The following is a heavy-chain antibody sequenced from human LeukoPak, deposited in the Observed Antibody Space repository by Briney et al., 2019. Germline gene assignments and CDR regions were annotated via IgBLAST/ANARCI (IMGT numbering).Heavy chain of an antibody. CDR3: ARDRVSGRDAFDI. J-gene: IGHJ3*02. Sequence: SQTLSLTCTVSGGSISSGSYYWSWIRQPAGKGLEWIGRIYTSGSTNYNPSLKSRVTISVDTSKNQFSLKLSSVTAADTAVYYCARDRVSGRDAFDIWGQGTMVTVSS. V-gene: IGHV4-61*02. CDR1: GGSISSGSYY. CDR2: IYTSGST. D-gene: IGHD5/OR15-5a*01.